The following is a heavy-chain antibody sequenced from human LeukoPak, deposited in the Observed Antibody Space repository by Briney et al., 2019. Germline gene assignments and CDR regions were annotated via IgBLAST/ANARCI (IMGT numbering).Heavy chain of an antibody. CDR3: AGVEEAYGSGRRGKFYYFDMDV. CDR2: VHYSGST. V-gene: IGHV4-59*01. D-gene: IGHD3-10*01. CDR1: GGSLSRYY. Sequence: SGTLSLSCAVSGGSLSRYYWSWVRQPPGKGLGWIGYVHYSGSTNYNPSLKSRVAISLHKSRTKFSFNLSSVTSADTAVFCCAGVEEAYGSGRRGKFYYFDMDVWGKGPRSPSP. J-gene: IGHJ6*03.